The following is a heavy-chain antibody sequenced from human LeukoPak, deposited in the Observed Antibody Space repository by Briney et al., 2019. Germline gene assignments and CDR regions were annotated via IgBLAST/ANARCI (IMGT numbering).Heavy chain of an antibody. Sequence: SVKVSCKASGGTFSSYAISWVRQAPGQGLEWMGGIIPIFGTANYAQKFQGRVTITADESTSTAYMELSSLRSEDTAVYYCARSLLMVYAIAEGGTDYWGQGTLVTVSS. CDR3: ARSLLMVYAIAEGGTDY. J-gene: IGHJ4*02. V-gene: IGHV1-69*13. CDR2: IIPIFGTA. CDR1: GGTFSSYA. D-gene: IGHD2-8*01.